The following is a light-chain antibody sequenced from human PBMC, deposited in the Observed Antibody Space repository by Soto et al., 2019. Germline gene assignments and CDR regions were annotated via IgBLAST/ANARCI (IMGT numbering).Light chain of an antibody. CDR3: NSYTTSTTYV. CDR1: SSDVGGYSS. CDR2: EVR. J-gene: IGLJ1*01. Sequence: QSVLTQPASVPGSPGQSITISCTGTSSDVGGYSSVSWYQQYPGRAPKLIIYEVRNRPSGVSNRFSGSKSANTASLTISGLQAEDEADYYCNSYTTSTTYVFGTGTRSPS. V-gene: IGLV2-14*01.